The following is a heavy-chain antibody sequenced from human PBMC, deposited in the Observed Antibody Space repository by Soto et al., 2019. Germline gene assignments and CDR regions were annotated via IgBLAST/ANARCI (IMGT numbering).Heavy chain of an antibody. J-gene: IGHJ3*02. Sequence: RASVKVSCKASGYTFTSYYMHWVRQAPGQGLEWMGIINPSGGSTSYAQKFQGRVTMTRDTSTSTVYMELSSLRSEDTAVYYCARLSVAGRPEDAFDIWGQGTMVTVSS. CDR3: ARLSVAGRPEDAFDI. D-gene: IGHD6-19*01. V-gene: IGHV1-46*01. CDR1: GYTFTSYY. CDR2: INPSGGST.